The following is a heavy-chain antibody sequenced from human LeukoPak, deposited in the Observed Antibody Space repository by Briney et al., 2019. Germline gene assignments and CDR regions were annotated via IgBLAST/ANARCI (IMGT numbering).Heavy chain of an antibody. V-gene: IGHV4-39*01. CDR2: IYYSGST. D-gene: IGHD1-26*01. J-gene: IGHJ4*02. Sequence: SETLSLTCTISGDSTSSDRYYGGWVRQPPGKGLEWIGNIYYSGSTYYNPSLKSRVTMSVDTSKNQFFLKLNSVTAADTAVYYCARGRPYSGGYHLDYWGQGTLVTVSS. CDR1: GDSTSSDRYY. CDR3: ARGRPYSGGYHLDY.